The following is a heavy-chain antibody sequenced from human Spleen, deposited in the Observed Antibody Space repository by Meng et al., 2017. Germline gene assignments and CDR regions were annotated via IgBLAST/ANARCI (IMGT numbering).Heavy chain of an antibody. CDR1: GYSFNGYG. V-gene: IGHV1-18*01. Sequence: QVQLVQSGAEVKKPGASVKVSCKASGYSFNGYGISWVRQAPGQGLEWMGWISAYNGHTDYAQNLQGRVIMTTDTSTSTAYMELRSLRSDDTAMYYCAREGYPVFYFDFWGQGTLVTVSS. CDR2: ISAYNGHT. J-gene: IGHJ4*02. D-gene: IGHD2-15*01. CDR3: AREGYPVFYFDF.